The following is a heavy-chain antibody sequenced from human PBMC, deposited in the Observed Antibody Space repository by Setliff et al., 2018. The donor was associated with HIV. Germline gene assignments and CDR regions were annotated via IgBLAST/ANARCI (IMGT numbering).Heavy chain of an antibody. CDR3: ATFRRGSGRYYYYMDV. CDR2: FDPEDGET. CDR1: GYSLTGFS. D-gene: IGHD3-10*01. V-gene: IGHV1-24*01. J-gene: IGHJ6*03. Sequence: ASVKVSCKFSGYSLTGFSIHWVRQAPGKGLEWMGGFDPEDGETIYAQKFQGRVTMTEDTSTDTAYMELSSLRSQDTALYYCATFRRGSGRYYYYMDVWGKGTTVTVSS.